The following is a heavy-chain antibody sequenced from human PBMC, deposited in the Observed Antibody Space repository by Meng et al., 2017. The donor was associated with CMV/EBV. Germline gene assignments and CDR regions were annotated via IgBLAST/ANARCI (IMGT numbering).Heavy chain of an antibody. D-gene: IGHD3-10*01. Sequence: EVQLVEAGGVVVQPGGSLRLSCAASGSTFDDYTMHWVRQAPGKGLEWVSLISWDGGSTYYADSVKGRFTISRDNSKNSLYLQMNSLRTEDTALYYCAKGPGENWFDPWGQGTLVTVSS. CDR3: AKGPGENWFDP. J-gene: IGHJ5*02. CDR1: GSTFDDYT. CDR2: ISWDGGST. V-gene: IGHV3-43*01.